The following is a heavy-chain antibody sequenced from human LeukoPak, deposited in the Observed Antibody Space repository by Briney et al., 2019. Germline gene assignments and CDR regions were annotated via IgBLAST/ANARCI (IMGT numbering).Heavy chain of an antibody. V-gene: IGHV1-69*06. CDR1: GGTFSSYA. Sequence: SVKVSCKASGGTFSSYAISWVRQAPGQGLEWMGGIIPIFGTANYAQKFQGRVTITADKSTSTAYMELSSLRSEDTAVYYCASCRGSSWYEFDYWGQGTLVTVSP. D-gene: IGHD6-13*01. CDR2: IIPIFGTA. CDR3: ASCRGSSWYEFDY. J-gene: IGHJ4*02.